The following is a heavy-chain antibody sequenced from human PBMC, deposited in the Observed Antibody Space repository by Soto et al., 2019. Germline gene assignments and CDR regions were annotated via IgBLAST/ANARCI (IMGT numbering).Heavy chain of an antibody. D-gene: IGHD2-21*01. CDR1: GGTFSSYA. CDR3: ARESPRVVAGLDY. CDR2: IIPIFGTA. Sequence: SVKVSWKASGGTFSSYAISWVRQAPGQGLEWMGGIIPIFGTANYAQKFQGRVTITADESTSTAYMELSSLRSEDTAVYYCARESPRVVAGLDYWGQGTLVTVSS. V-gene: IGHV1-69*13. J-gene: IGHJ4*02.